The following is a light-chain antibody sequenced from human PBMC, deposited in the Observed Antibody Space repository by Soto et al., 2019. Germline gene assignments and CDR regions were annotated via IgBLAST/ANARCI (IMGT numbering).Light chain of an antibody. CDR1: SSDVGGYNY. V-gene: IGLV2-8*01. CDR2: EVS. Sequence: QSVLTQPPSAAGSPGQSVTISCTGTSSDVGGYNYVSWYQQHPGKAPKLMIYEVSKRPSGVPNRFSGSKSGNTASLTISELQAEDEADYYCSSYTSSSTYVFGTGTKVTVL. CDR3: SSYTSSSTYV. J-gene: IGLJ1*01.